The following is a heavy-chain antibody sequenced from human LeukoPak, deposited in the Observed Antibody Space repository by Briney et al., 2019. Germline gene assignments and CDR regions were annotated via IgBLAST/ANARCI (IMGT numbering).Heavy chain of an antibody. D-gene: IGHD6-19*01. CDR3: ARGAPIRVAVAATFDP. Sequence: ASVKVSCKASGYTFTSYAMHWVRQAPGQRLEWMGWINAGNGNTKYSQKFQGRVTITRDTSASTAYMELSSLRSEDTAVYYCARGAPIRVAVAATFDPWGQGTLVTVPS. CDR2: INAGNGNT. CDR1: GYTFTSYA. J-gene: IGHJ5*02. V-gene: IGHV1-3*01.